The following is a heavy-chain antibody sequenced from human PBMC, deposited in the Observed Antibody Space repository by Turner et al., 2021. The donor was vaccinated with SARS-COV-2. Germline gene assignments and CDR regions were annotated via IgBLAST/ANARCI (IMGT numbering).Heavy chain of an antibody. CDR3: ARDHYYDSSGYTLDAFDI. V-gene: IGHV3-33*01. CDR1: GFTLSRYG. J-gene: IGHJ3*02. D-gene: IGHD3-22*01. Sequence: QVQLVESGGGVVQPGGSLRLSCAASGFTLSRYGMHWVRQAPGKGLEWVAVIWYDGSNKYYADSVKGRFTISRDNSKNTLYLQMNSLRAEDTAVYYCARDHYYDSSGYTLDAFDIWGQGTMVTISS. CDR2: IWYDGSNK.